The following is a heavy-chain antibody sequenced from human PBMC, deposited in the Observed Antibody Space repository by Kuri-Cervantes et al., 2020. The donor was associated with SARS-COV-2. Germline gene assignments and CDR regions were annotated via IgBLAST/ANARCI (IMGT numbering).Heavy chain of an antibody. CDR2: ASHSGTII. J-gene: IGHJ5*02. CDR1: GFAFGDYY. D-gene: IGHD1-26*01. V-gene: IGHV3-11*01. Sequence: GESLKISCAASGFAFGDYYMSWIRQAPGKGLEWVSYASHSGTIIYQADSVKGRFTISRDNAKNSLYLQMNSLRGEDTAVYYCARDGTAGGSYNWFDPWGQGTLVTVSS. CDR3: ARDGTAGGSYNWFDP.